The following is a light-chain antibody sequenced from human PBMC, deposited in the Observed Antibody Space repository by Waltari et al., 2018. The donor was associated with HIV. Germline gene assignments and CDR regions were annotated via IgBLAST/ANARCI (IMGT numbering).Light chain of an antibody. Sequence: QSVLTQPPSVSGAPGPRVTISCTGRSSNIGAGYDIHWYQQLPGTAPKLLIYGSGNRPSGVPDRFSGSKSGTSASLAITGLQAEDEADYYCQSYDSSLTGSVFGGGTKLTVL. J-gene: IGLJ2*01. CDR1: SSNIGAGYD. V-gene: IGLV1-40*01. CDR3: QSYDSSLTGSV. CDR2: GSG.